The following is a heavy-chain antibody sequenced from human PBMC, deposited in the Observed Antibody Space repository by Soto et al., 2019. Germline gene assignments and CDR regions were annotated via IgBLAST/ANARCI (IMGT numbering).Heavy chain of an antibody. CDR1: GFTFSSYS. D-gene: IGHD6-6*01. CDR2: ISSSSFSI. Sequence: PGWSLRLSCAASGFTFSSYSMNWVRQAPGKGLEWVSSISSSSFSINYADSVKGRFSISRDNAQNSLHLQMNNLRAEDTAVYYCARNESSNIYGMDVWGQGTTVTVSS. J-gene: IGHJ6*02. V-gene: IGHV3-21*01. CDR3: ARNESSNIYGMDV.